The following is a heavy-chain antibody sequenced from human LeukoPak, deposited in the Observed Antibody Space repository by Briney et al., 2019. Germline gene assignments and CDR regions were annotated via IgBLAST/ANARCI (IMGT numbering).Heavy chain of an antibody. CDR1: GYTFTSYD. V-gene: IGHV1-8*01. Sequence: ASVKVSCKASGYTFTSYDINWVRQATGQGLEWMGWMNPNSGNTGYAQKFQGRVTMTRNTSISTAYMELSSLRSEDTAVYYCARGFRRTTMIVAFLRGYYFDYWGQGTLVTVSS. CDR3: ARGFRRTTMIVAFLRGYYFDY. D-gene: IGHD3-22*01. J-gene: IGHJ4*02. CDR2: MNPNSGNT.